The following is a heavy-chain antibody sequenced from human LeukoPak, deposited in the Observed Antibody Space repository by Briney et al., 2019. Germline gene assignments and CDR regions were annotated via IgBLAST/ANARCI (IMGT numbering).Heavy chain of an antibody. CDR1: GFTFSSHW. D-gene: IGHD1-1*01. CDR2: IRYDGSNK. J-gene: IGHJ4*02. Sequence: PGGSLRLSCAASGFTFSSHWMSWVRQAPGKGLEWVAFIRYDGSNKYYADSVKGRFTISRDNSKNTLYLQMNSLRAEDTAVYYCANAGYTSPGFDYWGQGTLVTVSS. V-gene: IGHV3-30*02. CDR3: ANAGYTSPGFDY.